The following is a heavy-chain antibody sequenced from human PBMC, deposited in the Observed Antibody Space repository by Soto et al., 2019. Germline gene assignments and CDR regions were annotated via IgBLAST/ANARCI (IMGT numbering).Heavy chain of an antibody. CDR1: GGSFGGYY. D-gene: IGHD6-25*01. CDR2: INHSGST. CDR3: ARGRRPRLRAPYYYYYYMAV. J-gene: IGHJ6*03. V-gene: IGHV4-34*01. Sequence: QVQLQHWGEGLLKPSETLSLTCAVYGGSFGGYYWCLIRLPPGQGLEWTGVINHSGSTNYNPSLKRRATISVDTSKNQFSLELSSVTAAATAVYYCARGRRPRLRAPYYYYYYMAVWGKGTTVTVSS.